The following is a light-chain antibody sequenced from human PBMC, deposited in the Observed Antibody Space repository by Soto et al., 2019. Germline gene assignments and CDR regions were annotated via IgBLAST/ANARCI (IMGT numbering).Light chain of an antibody. J-gene: IGLJ1*01. CDR1: SSNIGAGYD. V-gene: IGLV1-40*01. CDR2: GNT. Sequence: QSVLTQPPSLSGAPGQRVTISCTGSSSNIGAGYDVHWYQQLPGTAPKLLIYGNTNRPSGVPDRFSGSKSGSSASLAITGLQAEDEAVFYCQSYESTLHASFFGLGPKVPV. CDR3: QSYESTLHASF.